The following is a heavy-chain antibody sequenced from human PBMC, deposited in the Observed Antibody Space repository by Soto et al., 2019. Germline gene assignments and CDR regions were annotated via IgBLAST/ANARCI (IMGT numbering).Heavy chain of an antibody. J-gene: IGHJ5*02. Sequence: EVQLLESGGGLVQPGGSLRLSCAASGFTFSSYAMSWVRQAPGKGLEWVSAISGSGGSTYYADSVKGRFTISRDNSKNTLYLQMNSLRAEDTAVYYCATPRPYDSSGYYLAGWFDPWGQGTLVTVSS. CDR2: ISGSGGST. V-gene: IGHV3-23*01. CDR3: ATPRPYDSSGYYLAGWFDP. CDR1: GFTFSSYA. D-gene: IGHD3-22*01.